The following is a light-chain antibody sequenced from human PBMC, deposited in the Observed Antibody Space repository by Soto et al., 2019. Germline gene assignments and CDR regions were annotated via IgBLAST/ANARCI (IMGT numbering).Light chain of an antibody. CDR3: QQRNNWWT. J-gene: IGKJ1*01. CDR2: DAS. Sequence: EMVLTQSPATLSLSPGERATVSFRASQSVSSFLAWYQHKPGQPPRLLIYDASIRATGIPARFSGSGSGTDFTLTISSLEPEDFAVYYCQQRNNWWTFGQGTKVDIK. V-gene: IGKV3-11*01. CDR1: QSVSSF.